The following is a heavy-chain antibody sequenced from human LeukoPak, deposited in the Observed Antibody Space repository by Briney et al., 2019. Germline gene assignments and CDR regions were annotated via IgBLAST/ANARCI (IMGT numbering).Heavy chain of an antibody. CDR3: ARAVPDQFDSSGHELDY. D-gene: IGHD3-22*01. V-gene: IGHV3-30-3*01. CDR2: ISYDGSNK. CDR1: GFTFSSYA. Sequence: GGSLRLSCAASGFTFSSYAMHWVRQAPGKGLEWVAVISYDGSNKYYADSVKGRSTISRDNSKNTLYLQMNSLRAEDTAVYYCARAVPDQFDSSGHELDYWGQGTLVTVSS. J-gene: IGHJ4*02.